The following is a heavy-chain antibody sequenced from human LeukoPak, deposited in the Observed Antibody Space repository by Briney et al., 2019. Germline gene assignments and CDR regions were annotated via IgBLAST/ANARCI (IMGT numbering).Heavy chain of an antibody. J-gene: IGHJ6*03. V-gene: IGHV4-61*02. CDR1: GGSISSGSYF. CDR3: ARGSSYYMDV. D-gene: IGHD3-10*01. CDR2: IYTNGIP. Sequence: PSETLSLTCTVSGGSISSGSYFWSWIRQPAGKGLEWIGRIYTNGIPNYSPSPKSRITISLDTSKNQFALKMNSVTAADTALYYCARGSSYYMDVWGKGTTVTVSS.